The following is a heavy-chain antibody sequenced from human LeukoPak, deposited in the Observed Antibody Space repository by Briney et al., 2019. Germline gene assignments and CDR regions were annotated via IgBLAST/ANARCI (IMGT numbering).Heavy chain of an antibody. D-gene: IGHD3-22*01. V-gene: IGHV1-18*04. CDR3: ARGGYYDSSGYPWWFDP. J-gene: IGHJ5*02. CDR1: GYTITGYY. Sequence: ASVKVSCKASGYTITGYYMHWVRQAPGQGLEWMGWISAYNGNTNYAQKLQGRVTMTTDTSTSTAYMELRSLRSDDTAVYYCARGGYYDSSGYPWWFDPWGQGTLVTVSS. CDR2: ISAYNGNT.